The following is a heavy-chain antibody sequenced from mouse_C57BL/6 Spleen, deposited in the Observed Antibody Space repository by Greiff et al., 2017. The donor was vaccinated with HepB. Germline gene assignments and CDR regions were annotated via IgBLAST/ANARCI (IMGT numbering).Heavy chain of an antibody. Sequence: VQLQQSGAELVRPGASVTLSCKASGYTFTDYEMHWVKQTPVHGLEWIGAIDPETGGTAYNQKFKGKAILTADKSSSTAYMELRSLTSEDSAVYYCTRANRYGSSVAWFAYWGKGTLVTVSA. V-gene: IGHV1-15*01. J-gene: IGHJ3*01. CDR2: IDPETGGT. CDR3: TRANRYGSSVAWFAY. D-gene: IGHD1-1*01. CDR1: GYTFTDYE.